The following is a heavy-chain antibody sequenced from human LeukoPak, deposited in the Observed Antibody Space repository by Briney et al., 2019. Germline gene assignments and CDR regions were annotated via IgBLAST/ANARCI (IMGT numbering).Heavy chain of an antibody. J-gene: IGHJ6*03. CDR1: GYSISSGYY. CDR3: ASYGKTNPYYYYMDV. CDR2: IYHSGST. Sequence: SETLSLTCTVSGYSISSGYYWGWIRQPPGKGLEWIGSIYHSGSTYYNPSLKSRVTISVDTSKNQFSLKLSSVTAADTAVYYCASYGKTNPYYYYMDVWGKGTTVTVSS. V-gene: IGHV4-38-2*02. D-gene: IGHD1-14*01.